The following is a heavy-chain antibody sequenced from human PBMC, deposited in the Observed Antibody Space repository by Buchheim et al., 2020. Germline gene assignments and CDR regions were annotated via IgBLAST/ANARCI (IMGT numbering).Heavy chain of an antibody. CDR2: ITSSSSTI. Sequence: EVQVVESGGGLVQPGGSLRLSCAASGFTFSNYIMNWVRQAPGKGLEWVSYITSSSSTIYYADSVKGRFTISIDNGKNSLYLQMSSLRGEDTAVYYCARAAGGLYFDYWGQGAL. CDR1: GFTFSNYI. J-gene: IGHJ4*02. D-gene: IGHD2-15*01. V-gene: IGHV3-48*01. CDR3: ARAAGGLYFDY.